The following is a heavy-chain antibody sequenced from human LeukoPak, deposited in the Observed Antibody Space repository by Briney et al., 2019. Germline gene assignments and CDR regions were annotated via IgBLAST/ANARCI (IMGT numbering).Heavy chain of an antibody. CDR1: GFTVSSNY. J-gene: IGHJ5*02. CDR3: ARHSLPGTFTPNNWFDP. V-gene: IGHV4-39*01. Sequence: GSLRLSCAASGFTVSSNYMTWIRQPPGKGLEWIGSVFYSGSTYSNPSLESRLTISVDTSKNHFSLRLTSVTAADTAMYYCARHSLPGTFTPNNWFDPWGQGTLVTVSS. CDR2: VFYSGST. D-gene: IGHD2-15*01.